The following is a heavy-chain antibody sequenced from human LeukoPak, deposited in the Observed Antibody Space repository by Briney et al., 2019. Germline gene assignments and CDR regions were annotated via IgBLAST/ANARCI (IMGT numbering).Heavy chain of an antibody. Sequence: ASVRVSCKASSYTFTNYDISWVRLAPGQGLEWMGWISAYNGNTNYAQKLQGRVTMTTDTSTSTAYMELRSLRSDDTAVYYCARDGYSGYDLGYWGQGTLVTVSS. CDR1: SYTFTNYD. J-gene: IGHJ4*02. CDR3: ARDGYSGYDLGY. D-gene: IGHD5-12*01. V-gene: IGHV1-18*01. CDR2: ISAYNGNT.